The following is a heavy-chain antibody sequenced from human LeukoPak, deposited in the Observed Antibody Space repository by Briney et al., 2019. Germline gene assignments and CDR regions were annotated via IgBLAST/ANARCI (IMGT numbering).Heavy chain of an antibody. V-gene: IGHV3-23*01. Sequence: PGASLRLSCAASGFTFSSYAMSWVRQAPGKGLEWVLAISGSGGSTYYADSVKGRFTISRDNSKNTLYLQMNSLRAEDTAVYYCAKDGIVDTAMVNWFDPWGQGTLVTVSS. J-gene: IGHJ5*02. D-gene: IGHD5-18*01. CDR2: ISGSGGST. CDR3: AKDGIVDTAMVNWFDP. CDR1: GFTFSSYA.